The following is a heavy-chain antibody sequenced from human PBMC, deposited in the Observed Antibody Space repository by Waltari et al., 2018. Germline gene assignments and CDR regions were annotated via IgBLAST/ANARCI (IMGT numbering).Heavy chain of an antibody. J-gene: IGHJ4*02. CDR1: GDSFNIVSRNW. CDR3: ARQDSLAGARY. D-gene: IGHD4-4*01. CDR2: INQRGNT. V-gene: IGHV4-4*02. Sequence: QVELQESGPGLVNPSGTLSLKCTISGDSFNIVSRNWWAWFRQTPGKGLEWIGEINQRGNTNYSPSLKTRVTISLDKSDNYFSLSLNSTTATDTAIYFCARQDSLAGARYWGPGLLVTVSS.